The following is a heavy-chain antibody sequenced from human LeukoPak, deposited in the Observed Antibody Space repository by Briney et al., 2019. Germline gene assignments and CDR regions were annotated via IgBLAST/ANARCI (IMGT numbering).Heavy chain of an antibody. Sequence: GASVKVSCKASGYTFTDSFIHWVRQAPGQGLEWMGWINPNSGGTNYAQKFQGRVTMTRDTSSSAAYMELIRLRSDDTAVYYCAKDPMTTVTTSCWFDPWGQGTLVTVSS. CDR1: GYTFTDSF. J-gene: IGHJ5*02. CDR2: INPNSGGT. V-gene: IGHV1-2*02. D-gene: IGHD4-11*01. CDR3: AKDPMTTVTTSCWFDP.